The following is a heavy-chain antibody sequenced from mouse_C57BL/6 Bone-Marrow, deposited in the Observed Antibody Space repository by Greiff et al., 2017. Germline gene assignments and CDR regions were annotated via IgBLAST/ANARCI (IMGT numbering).Heavy chain of an antibody. CDR1: GYAFTNYL. Sequence: QVQLQQSGAELVRPGTSVKVSCKASGYAFTNYLIEWVKQRPGQGLEWIGVINPGSGGTNYNEKFKGKATLTADKSSSTAYMQLSSLTSEDSAVYVGARSKNWDSWFAYWGQGTLVTVSA. CDR3: ARSKNWDSWFAY. V-gene: IGHV1-54*01. CDR2: INPGSGGT. J-gene: IGHJ3*01. D-gene: IGHD4-1*01.